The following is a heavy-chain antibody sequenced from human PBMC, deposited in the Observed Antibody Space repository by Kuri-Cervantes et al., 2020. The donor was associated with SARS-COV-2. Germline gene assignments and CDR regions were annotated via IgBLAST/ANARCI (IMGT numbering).Heavy chain of an antibody. Sequence: GESLKISCAASGFTVSSNYMSWVRQAPGKGLEWVSVIYSGGSTYYADSVKGRFTISRHNSKNTLYLQMNSLKTEDTAVYYCTRRGWENPSPMDVWGQGTTVTVSS. D-gene: IGHD1-26*01. CDR1: GFTVSSNY. CDR2: IYSGGST. CDR3: TRRGWENPSPMDV. V-gene: IGHV3-53*01. J-gene: IGHJ6*02.